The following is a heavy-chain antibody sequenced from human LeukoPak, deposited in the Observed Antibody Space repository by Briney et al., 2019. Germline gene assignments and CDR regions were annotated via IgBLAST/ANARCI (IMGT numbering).Heavy chain of an antibody. D-gene: IGHD4-23*01. CDR3: ARDYGGNNWFDP. J-gene: IGHJ5*02. CDR2: IYYSGST. V-gene: IGHV4-31*03. CDR1: GGSISSGGYY. Sequence: PSETLSLTCTVSGGSISSGGYYWSWIRQHPGKGLEWIGYIYYSGSTYYNPSLKSRVTISVDTSKHQFSLKLTSVTAADTAVYYCARDYGGNNWFDPWGQGTLVTVFS.